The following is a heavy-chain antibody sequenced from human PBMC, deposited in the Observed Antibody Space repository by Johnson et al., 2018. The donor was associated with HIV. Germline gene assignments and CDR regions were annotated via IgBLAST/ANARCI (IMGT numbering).Heavy chain of an antibody. CDR3: ARYCSGGSCYSVWQKNYAFDI. CDR1: GFTFSSYG. Sequence: QVQLVESGGGLVQPGRSLRLSCTASGFTFSSYGMHWVRQAPGKGLEWVAVISYDGNNKYYADSVKGRFTISRDNSKNTLYLQLNSLRAEDTAVYYCARYCSGGSCYSVWQKNYAFDIWGQGTMVTVSS. CDR2: ISYDGNNK. D-gene: IGHD2-15*01. V-gene: IGHV3-30*19. J-gene: IGHJ3*02.